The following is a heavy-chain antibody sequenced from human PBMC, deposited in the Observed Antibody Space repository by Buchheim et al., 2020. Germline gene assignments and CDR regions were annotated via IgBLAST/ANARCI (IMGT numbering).Heavy chain of an antibody. CDR3: AKDILVDSYVDY. V-gene: IGHV3-30*18. Sequence: QVQLVESGGGVVQPGRSLRLSCAASGFTFSSYGMHWVRQAPGKGLEWVAVISYDGSNKYYADSVKGRFTISRDNSKNTLYLQMNSLRAEDTAVYYCAKDILVDSYVDYWGQGTL. CDR2: ISYDGSNK. CDR1: GFTFSSYG. J-gene: IGHJ4*02. D-gene: IGHD5-18*01.